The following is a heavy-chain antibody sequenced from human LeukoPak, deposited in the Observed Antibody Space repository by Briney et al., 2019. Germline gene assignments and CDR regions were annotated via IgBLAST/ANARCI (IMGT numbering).Heavy chain of an antibody. D-gene: IGHD3-10*01. J-gene: IGHJ4*02. CDR2: ISAYNGNT. V-gene: IGHV1-18*01. CDR1: GYTFTSYG. Sequence: ASVKVSCKASGYTFTSYGISWVRQAPGQGLEWMGWISAYNGNTNYAQKLQGRVTMTTDTSTSTAYMELRSLRSDDTAVYYCARDHSGFGELTYVYWGQGTLVTVSS. CDR3: ARDHSGFGELTYVY.